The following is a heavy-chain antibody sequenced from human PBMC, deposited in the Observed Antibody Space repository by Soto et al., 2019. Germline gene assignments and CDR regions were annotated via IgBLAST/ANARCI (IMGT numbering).Heavy chain of an antibody. J-gene: IGHJ4*02. CDR3: ASPNSGRYYYFDY. D-gene: IGHD1-26*01. Sequence: SETLSLTCAVSGGSVISGIYYWTWIRQPPGKGLEWIGNIYHSGSTNYNPSLKSRVTISVDTSKNQFSLKLTSVTAADTAVYYCASPNSGRYYYFDYWGQGTLVTVSS. CDR1: GGSVISGIYY. CDR2: IYHSGST. V-gene: IGHV4-61*01.